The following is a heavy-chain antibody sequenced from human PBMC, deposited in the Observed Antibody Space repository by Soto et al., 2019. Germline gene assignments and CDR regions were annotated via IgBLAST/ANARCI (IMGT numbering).Heavy chain of an antibody. CDR2: ISSNGGST. D-gene: IGHD5-12*01. Sequence: EVQLVESGGGLVQPGGSLRLSCAASGFTFSSYAMHWVRQAPGKGLEYVSAISSNGGSTDYANSVKGRFTISRDISKNTLYLQMGSLRAEDMAVYYCARGGRGYEFDYWGQGTLVTVSS. J-gene: IGHJ4*02. CDR1: GFTFSSYA. V-gene: IGHV3-64*01. CDR3: ARGGRGYEFDY.